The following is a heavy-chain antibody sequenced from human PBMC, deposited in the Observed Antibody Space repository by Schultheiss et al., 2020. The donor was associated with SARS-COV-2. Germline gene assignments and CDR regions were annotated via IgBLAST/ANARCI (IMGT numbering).Heavy chain of an antibody. D-gene: IGHD5-12*01. J-gene: IGHJ4*02. CDR1: GFTVSSNY. CDR3: ARGRGYSGYDYGVDY. V-gene: IGHV3-30-3*01. Sequence: GESLKISCAASGFTVSSNYLSWVRQAPGKGLEWVAVISYDGSNKYYADSVKGRFTISRDNSKNTLYLQMNSLRAEDTAVYYCARGRGYSGYDYGVDYWGQGTLVTVSS. CDR2: ISYDGSNK.